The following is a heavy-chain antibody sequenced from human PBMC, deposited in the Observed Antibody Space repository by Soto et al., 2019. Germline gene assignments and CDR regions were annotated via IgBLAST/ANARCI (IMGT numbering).Heavy chain of an antibody. CDR1: GFTFSDYY. V-gene: IGHV3-11*04. J-gene: IGHJ5*02. D-gene: IGHD3-22*01. Sequence: PGGSLRLSCTASGFTFSDYYMSWIRQAPGKGLEGVSYISSSGSTIYYADSVKGRFTVSRDNSKNTLYLQRNSLRAEDTAVHYCARGRDYYDSSGHPNWFDPWGPGTLVTVSS. CDR3: ARGRDYYDSSGHPNWFDP. CDR2: ISSSGSTI.